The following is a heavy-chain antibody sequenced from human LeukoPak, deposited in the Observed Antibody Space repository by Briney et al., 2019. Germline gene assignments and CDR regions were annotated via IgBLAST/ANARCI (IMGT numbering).Heavy chain of an antibody. CDR1: GYSFTDHY. CDR2: INPNSGGT. CDR3: ASHSSGSYLHYFDY. V-gene: IGHV1-2*02. Sequence: ASVKVSCKASGYSFTDHYMHWVRQAPGQGLEWMGWINPNSGGTNYGQRFQGRVTMTRDTSISTVYMELSRLRSDDTAVYYCASHSSGSYLHYFDYWGQGTLVTVSS. J-gene: IGHJ4*02. D-gene: IGHD1-26*01.